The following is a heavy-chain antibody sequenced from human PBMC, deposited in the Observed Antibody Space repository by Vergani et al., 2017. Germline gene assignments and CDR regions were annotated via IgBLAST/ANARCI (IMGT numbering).Heavy chain of an antibody. CDR2: IVVGSGNT. CDR1: GFTFTSSA. V-gene: IGHV1-58*02. J-gene: IGHJ5*02. D-gene: IGHD3-9*01. Sequence: QMQLVQSGPEVKKPGTSVKVSCKASGFTFTSSAMQWVRQARGQRLEWIGWIVVGSGNTNYAQKFQGRVTMTRDTSTSTVYMELSSLRSEDTAVYYCARGGDYDILTGYQTYNWFDPWGQGTLVTVSS. CDR3: ARGGDYDILTGYQTYNWFDP.